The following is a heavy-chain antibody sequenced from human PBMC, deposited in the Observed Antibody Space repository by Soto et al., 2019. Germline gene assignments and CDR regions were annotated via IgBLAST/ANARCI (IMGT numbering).Heavy chain of an antibody. CDR2: MNPNSGNT. CDR1: GYTFTSYY. D-gene: IGHD6-19*01. V-gene: IGHV1-8*01. Sequence: ASVNVSCKSSGYTFTSYYINWVRQATGQGLEWMGWMNPNSGNTGYAQKFQGRVTMTRNTSISTAYMELSSLRSEDTAMYYCARRYYNSGWAFDYWGQGTLVTVSS. J-gene: IGHJ4*02. CDR3: ARRYYNSGWAFDY.